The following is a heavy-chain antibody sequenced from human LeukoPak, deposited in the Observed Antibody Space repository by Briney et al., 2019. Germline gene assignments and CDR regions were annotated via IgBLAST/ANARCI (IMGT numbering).Heavy chain of an antibody. Sequence: GGSLRLSCAASGFTVSSNYMSWVRQAPGKGLEWVSAISGSGGSTYYTDSVKGRFTISRDNSKNTLYLQMNSLRAEDTAVYYCAKAGIMITFGGVIVPPGPKFFDYWGQGTLVTVSS. J-gene: IGHJ4*02. CDR3: AKAGIMITFGGVIVPPGPKFFDY. V-gene: IGHV3-23*01. D-gene: IGHD3-16*02. CDR1: GFTVSSNY. CDR2: ISGSGGST.